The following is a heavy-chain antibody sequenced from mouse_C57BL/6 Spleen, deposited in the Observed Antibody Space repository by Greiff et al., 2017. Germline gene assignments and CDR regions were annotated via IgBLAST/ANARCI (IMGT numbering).Heavy chain of an antibody. V-gene: IGHV1-19*01. CDR1: GYTFTDYY. Sequence: EVQLQQSGPVLVKPGASVKMSCKASGYTFTDYYMNWVKQSNGKSLEWIGVINPYNGGTSYNQKFKGKATLTVDKSSSTAYMELNSLTSEDSAVYYCASYGSSRDYWGQGTTLTVSS. CDR2: INPYNGGT. CDR3: ASYGSSRDY. D-gene: IGHD1-1*01. J-gene: IGHJ2*01.